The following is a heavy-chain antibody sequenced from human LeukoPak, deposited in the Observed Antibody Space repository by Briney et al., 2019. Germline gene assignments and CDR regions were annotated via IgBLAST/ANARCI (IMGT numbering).Heavy chain of an antibody. V-gene: IGHV4-61*08. J-gene: IGHJ3*02. D-gene: IGHD4-11*01. CDR1: GGSISSGDYY. Sequence: SQTLSLTCTVSGGSISSGDYYWSWIRQPPGKGLEWIGYIYYSGSTNYNPSLKSRVTISVDTSKNQFSLKLSSVTAADTAVYYCARKNRLPNDAFDIWGQGTMVTVSS. CDR3: ARKNRLPNDAFDI. CDR2: IYYSGST.